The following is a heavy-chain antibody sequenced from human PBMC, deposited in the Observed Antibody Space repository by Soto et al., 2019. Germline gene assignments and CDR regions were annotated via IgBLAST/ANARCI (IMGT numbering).Heavy chain of an antibody. V-gene: IGHV1-24*01. CDR3: ATGYVRSSRTNWFDP. CDR1: GYTLTELS. CDR2: FDPEDGET. D-gene: IGHD6-13*01. J-gene: IGHJ5*02. Sequence: GASVTVSCTVSGYTLTELSMHWVRQAPGKGLEWMGGFDPEDGETIYAQKFQGRVTMTEDTSTDTAYMELSSLRSEDTAVYYCATGYVRSSRTNWFDPWGQGTLVTVSS.